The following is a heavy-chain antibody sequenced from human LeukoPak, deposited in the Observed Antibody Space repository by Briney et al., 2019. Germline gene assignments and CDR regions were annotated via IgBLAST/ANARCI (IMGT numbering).Heavy chain of an antibody. D-gene: IGHD2-21*01. CDR2: IFTSGST. Sequence: SETLSLTCTVSGGSISSYCWSWVRQPPGKGLEWIGYIFTSGSTDYNPSFKSRVTMSVDTSKNQLSMELRFLTAADTAVYYCATSHDVKTAPYDLWGQGTLVTVSS. J-gene: IGHJ5*02. CDR3: ATSHDVKTAPYDL. V-gene: IGHV4-4*09. CDR1: GGSISSYC.